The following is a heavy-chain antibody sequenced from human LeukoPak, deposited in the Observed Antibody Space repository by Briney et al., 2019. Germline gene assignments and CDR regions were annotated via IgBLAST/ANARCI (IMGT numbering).Heavy chain of an antibody. CDR1: GYTFTGYY. CDR2: INPNSGGT. D-gene: IGHD1-26*01. CDR3: ARAPRAFGYPERYREIVGAEYNWFDP. Sequence: GASVKVSCKASGYTFTGYYMHWVRQAPGQGLEWMGWINPNSGGTNYAQKFQGRVTMTRDTSISTAYMELSRLRSDDTAVYYCARAPRAFGYPERYREIVGAEYNWFDPWGQGTLVTVSS. J-gene: IGHJ5*02. V-gene: IGHV1-2*02.